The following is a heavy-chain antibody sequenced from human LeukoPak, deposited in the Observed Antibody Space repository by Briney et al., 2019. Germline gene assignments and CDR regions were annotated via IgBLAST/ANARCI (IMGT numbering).Heavy chain of an antibody. Sequence: SETLSLTCTVSGGSISSGGYYWSWIRQHPGKGLEWIGYIYYSGSTYYNPSLKSRVTISVDTSKNQFSLKLSSVTAADTAVYYCARSPSYDYVWGSYRYKYYFDYWGQGTLVTVPS. CDR2: IYYSGST. CDR1: GGSISSGGYY. D-gene: IGHD3-16*02. V-gene: IGHV4-31*03. CDR3: ARSPSYDYVWGSYRYKYYFDY. J-gene: IGHJ4*02.